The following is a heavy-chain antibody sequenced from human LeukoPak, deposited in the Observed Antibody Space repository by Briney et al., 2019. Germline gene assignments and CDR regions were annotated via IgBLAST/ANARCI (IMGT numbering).Heavy chain of an antibody. CDR1: GFTFDDYA. J-gene: IGHJ4*02. CDR2: ISWNSGSI. V-gene: IGHV3-9*01. CDR3: ARDRDPVIFGVVIPLGY. D-gene: IGHD3-3*01. Sequence: PGGSLRLSCAASGFTFDDYAMHWVRQAPGKGLEWVSGISWNSGSIGYADFVKGRFTISRDNAKNSLYLQMNSLRAEDTALYYCARDRDPVIFGVVIPLGYWGQGTLVTVSS.